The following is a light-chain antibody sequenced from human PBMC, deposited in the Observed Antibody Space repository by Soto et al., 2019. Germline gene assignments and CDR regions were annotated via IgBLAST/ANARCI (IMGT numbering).Light chain of an antibody. CDR3: SSYTTSSSYV. CDR1: SSDVGGFNY. V-gene: IGLV2-14*01. J-gene: IGLJ1*01. Sequence: QSVLAQPASVSGSPGQSITISCTGTSSDVGGFNYVSWCQQHPGKAPKLLIFDVYSRPSGISNRFSGSKSGNTASLTISGLQAEDEADYYCSSYTTSSSYVFGAGTK. CDR2: DVY.